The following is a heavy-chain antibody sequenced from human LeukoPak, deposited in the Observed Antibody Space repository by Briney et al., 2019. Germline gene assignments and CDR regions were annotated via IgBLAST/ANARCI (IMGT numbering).Heavy chain of an antibody. CDR1: GFTFSNAW. Sequence: GESLRLSCAASGFTFSNAWMSWVRQAPGKGLEWVGRIKSKTEGGTTDYAAPVKGRFTISRDDSKNTLYLQMNSLKTEDTAVYYCTTDMIGRPHHPYAFDIWGQGTMVTVSS. V-gene: IGHV3-15*01. CDR3: TTDMIGRPHHPYAFDI. CDR2: IKSKTEGGTT. D-gene: IGHD3-10*02. J-gene: IGHJ3*02.